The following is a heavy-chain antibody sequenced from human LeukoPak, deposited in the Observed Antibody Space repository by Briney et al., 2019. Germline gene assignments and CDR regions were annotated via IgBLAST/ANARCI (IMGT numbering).Heavy chain of an antibody. J-gene: IGHJ3*02. Sequence: GGSLRLSCAASGFTFSSYGMHWVRQSPGKGLEWVAFIRYDGNNKYYANSVKGRFTISRDTSKNTLYLQMNSLRAEDTAVYYCAKVRVGAPRAFDIWGQGTMVTVSS. V-gene: IGHV3-30*02. D-gene: IGHD1-26*01. CDR1: GFTFSSYG. CDR2: IRYDGNNK. CDR3: AKVRVGAPRAFDI.